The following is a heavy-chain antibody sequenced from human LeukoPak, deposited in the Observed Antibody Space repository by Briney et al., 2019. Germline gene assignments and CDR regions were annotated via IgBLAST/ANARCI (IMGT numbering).Heavy chain of an antibody. V-gene: IGHV3-66*01. Sequence: PGGSLRLSCAASGFTFSDYYMSWVRQAPGKGLEWVSVIYSGGSTYYADSVKGRFTISRDNSKNTLYLQMNSLRAEDTAVYYCASDYYDRGGMDVWGQGTTVTVSS. CDR3: ASDYYDRGGMDV. CDR1: GFTFSDYY. CDR2: IYSGGST. D-gene: IGHD3-22*01. J-gene: IGHJ6*02.